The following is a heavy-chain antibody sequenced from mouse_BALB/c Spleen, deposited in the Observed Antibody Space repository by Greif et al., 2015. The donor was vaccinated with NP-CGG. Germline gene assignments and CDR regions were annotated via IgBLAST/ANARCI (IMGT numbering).Heavy chain of an antibody. Sequence: VQLQQSGAELVKPGASVKLSCKASGYTFTSYWMHWVKQRPGQGLEWIGEINPSNGRTNYDEKFKSKATLTVDKSSSTAYMQLSSLTSEDSAVYYCARGTTVDYWGQGTTLTVSS. V-gene: IGHV1S81*02. CDR2: INPSNGRT. CDR3: ARGTTVDY. D-gene: IGHD1-1*01. J-gene: IGHJ2*01. CDR1: GYTFTSYW.